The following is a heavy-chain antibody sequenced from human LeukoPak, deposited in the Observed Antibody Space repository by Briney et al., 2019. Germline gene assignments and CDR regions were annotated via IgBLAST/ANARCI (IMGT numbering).Heavy chain of an antibody. D-gene: IGHD2-2*01. CDR2: ISSSSSYI. CDR3: AVYCSSTSCFVFDI. V-gene: IGHV3-21*01. CDR1: GFTFSSYT. Sequence: GGSLRLSCAASGFTFSSYTMNWVRQAPGKGLEWVSSISSSSSYIYYADSVKGRFTISRDNAKNSLYLQTNSLRAEDTAVYYCAVYCSSTSCFVFDIWGQGTMVTVSS. J-gene: IGHJ3*02.